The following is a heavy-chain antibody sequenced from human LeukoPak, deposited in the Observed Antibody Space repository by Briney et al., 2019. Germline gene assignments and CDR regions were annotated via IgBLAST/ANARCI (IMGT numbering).Heavy chain of an antibody. CDR1: GFTFSSYA. CDR2: IPYDGSNK. CDR3: ARSGYDSSGYRIEDY. Sequence: GRTLRLSCAASGFTFSSYAMHWVRQAPGKGLEWVALIPYDGSNKYYADSVKGRFTISRDNSKNTLYLQMNSLRAEDTAVYYCARSGYDSSGYRIEDYWGQGTLVTVSS. D-gene: IGHD3-22*01. J-gene: IGHJ4*02. V-gene: IGHV3-30*04.